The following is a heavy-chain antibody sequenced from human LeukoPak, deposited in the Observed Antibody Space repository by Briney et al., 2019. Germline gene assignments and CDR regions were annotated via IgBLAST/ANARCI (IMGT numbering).Heavy chain of an antibody. CDR2: ISSSGSTI. D-gene: IGHD5-12*01. J-gene: IGHJ6*03. Sequence: GGSLRLSCAASGFTFSSYEMNWVRQAPGKGLEWVSYISSSGSTIYYADSVKGRFTISRDNSKNTLYLQMNSLRAEDTAVYYCARSAGYSGYAYYMDVWGKGTTVTVSS. V-gene: IGHV3-48*03. CDR3: ARSAGYSGYAYYMDV. CDR1: GFTFSSYE.